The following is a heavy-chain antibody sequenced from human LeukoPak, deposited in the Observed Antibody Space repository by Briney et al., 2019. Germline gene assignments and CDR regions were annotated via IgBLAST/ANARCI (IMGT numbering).Heavy chain of an antibody. J-gene: IGHJ4*02. Sequence: PSQTLSLTCTVSGDSISSGSYYWSWIRQPAGKGLEWIGRIYTSGSTNYNPSLKSRVTISVDTSKNQFSLKLSSVTAADTAVYYCARADHSMGDYWGQGTLVTVSS. CDR1: GDSISSGSYY. V-gene: IGHV4-61*02. D-gene: IGHD2/OR15-2a*01. CDR2: IYTSGST. CDR3: ARADHSMGDY.